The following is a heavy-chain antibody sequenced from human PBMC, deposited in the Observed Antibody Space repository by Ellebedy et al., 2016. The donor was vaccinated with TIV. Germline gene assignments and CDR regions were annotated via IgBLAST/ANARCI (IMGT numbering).Heavy chain of an antibody. D-gene: IGHD3-9*01. Sequence: GESLKIFCSASGFSFSNYAMSWVRQAPGRGPEGVSSINDLSSHIYFADSLRGRFAISRDNAKNSLFLQMDKLRADDTAVYYCARDPKPYLRYGHNDFWGQGSLVTVSS. CDR3: ARDPKPYLRYGHNDF. CDR1: GFSFSNYA. J-gene: IGHJ4*02. V-gene: IGHV3-21*01. CDR2: INDLSSHI.